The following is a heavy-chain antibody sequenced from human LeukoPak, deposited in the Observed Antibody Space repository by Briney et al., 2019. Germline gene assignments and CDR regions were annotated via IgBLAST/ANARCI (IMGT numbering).Heavy chain of an antibody. CDR1: GGSISSYY. J-gene: IGHJ5*02. CDR3: ARSPATVTTNWFDP. Sequence: SETLSLTCTVSGGSISSYYWSWIRQPPGKGLEWIGYIYYSGSTNYNPSLKSRVTISVDTSKNQFSLKLSSVTAADTAVYYCARSPATVTTNWFDPWGQGTLATVSS. V-gene: IGHV4-59*01. D-gene: IGHD4-17*01. CDR2: IYYSGST.